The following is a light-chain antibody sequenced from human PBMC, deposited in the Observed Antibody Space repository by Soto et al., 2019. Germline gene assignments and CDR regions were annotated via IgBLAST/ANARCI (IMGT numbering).Light chain of an antibody. CDR3: QQYHSYSGT. CDR2: DAS. Sequence: IQMTESPSTLSASVGDRVTLTCRATKRISSWLAWYQQKPGKAPTLLIYDASSTESGVPSRFGGSGSGTEFSLTISSLQPADFAAYYCQQYHSYSGTFGGGTKVDIK. V-gene: IGKV1-5*01. J-gene: IGKJ4*01. CDR1: KRISSW.